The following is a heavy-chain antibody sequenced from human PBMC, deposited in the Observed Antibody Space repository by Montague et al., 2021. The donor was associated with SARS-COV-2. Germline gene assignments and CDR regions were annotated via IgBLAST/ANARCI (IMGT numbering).Heavy chain of an antibody. CDR1: GGSISSDY. CDR2: IYYSGST. V-gene: IGHV4-59*01. Sequence: SETLSLTCTVSGGSISSDYWSWIRQPPGRGREWRGDIYYSGSTXXXTSXKSRVTISVEKSKNQFSLKLSSVAAADTAVYYCARGGYYDYAFDIWGQGTMVTVSS. J-gene: IGHJ3*02. CDR3: ARGGYYDYAFDI. D-gene: IGHD3-22*01.